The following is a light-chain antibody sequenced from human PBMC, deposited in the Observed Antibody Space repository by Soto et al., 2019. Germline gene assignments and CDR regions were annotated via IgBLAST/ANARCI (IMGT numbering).Light chain of an antibody. J-gene: IGLJ2*01. Sequence: QSVLTQPRSVSGSPGQSVTISCSGTNNDVGVYNYVSWYQQHPGKAPQLIIFDVSKRPSGVPDRFSGSKSGSTASLTISGLQAEDEADYYCCSYAGSDTYVLFGGGTQLTVL. CDR2: DVS. CDR1: NNDVGVYNY. V-gene: IGLV2-11*01. CDR3: CSYAGSDTYVL.